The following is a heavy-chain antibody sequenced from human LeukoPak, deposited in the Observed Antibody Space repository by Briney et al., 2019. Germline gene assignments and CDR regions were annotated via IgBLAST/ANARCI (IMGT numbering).Heavy chain of an antibody. Sequence: GGSLRLSCAASGFTVSSSYMCWVRQAPGKGLEWVSIIHSDGSTYYADSVKGRFTISRDTSKNTLYLQMNSLRGEDTAMYYCARDLDYYDSSGSHRRRNYFDYWGQGTLVTVSS. CDR3: ARDLDYYDSSGSHRRRNYFDY. V-gene: IGHV3-53*01. CDR1: GFTVSSSY. D-gene: IGHD3-22*01. J-gene: IGHJ4*02. CDR2: IHSDGST.